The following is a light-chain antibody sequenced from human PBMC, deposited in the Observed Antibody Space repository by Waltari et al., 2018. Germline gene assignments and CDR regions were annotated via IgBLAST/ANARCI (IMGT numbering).Light chain of an antibody. J-gene: IGLJ2*01. CDR3: QLWDSGVRSAL. CDR1: NIGSKN. V-gene: IGLV3-21*02. Sequence: SYELTQPRSVSVSPGQTARITCWGDNIGSKNVAWYQQKSPQAPVLIIFADTEHPSGIPYRFSGSNSGNRATLTISGVEAGDEADDYCQLWDSGVRSALFGGGTRLTGL. CDR2: ADT.